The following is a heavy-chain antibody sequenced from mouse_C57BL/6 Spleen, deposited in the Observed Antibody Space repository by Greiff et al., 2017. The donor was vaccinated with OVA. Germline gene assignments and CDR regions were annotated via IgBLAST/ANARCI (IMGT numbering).Heavy chain of an antibody. D-gene: IGHD1-1*01. J-gene: IGHJ4*01. CDR1: GYTFTSYW. CDR2: IDPSDSET. Sequence: QVQLQQPGAELVRPGSSVKLSCKASGYTFTSYWMHWVKQRPIQGLEWIGNIDPSDSETHYNQKFKDKATLTVDKSSSTAYMQLSSLTSEDSAVYDCARSNYGSSYYYAMDYWGQGTSVTVSS. CDR3: ARSNYGSSYYYAMDY. V-gene: IGHV1-52*01.